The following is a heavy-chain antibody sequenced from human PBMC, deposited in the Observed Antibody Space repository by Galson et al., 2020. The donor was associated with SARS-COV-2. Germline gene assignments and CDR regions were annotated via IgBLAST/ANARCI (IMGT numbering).Heavy chain of an antibody. Sequence: GESLMISCAASGFTFSSYAMHWVRQAPGKGLEWVAVISYDGSNKYYADSVKGRFTISRDNSKNTLYLQMNSLRAEDTAVYYCARSFKESLLWFGDYFDYWGQGTLVTVSS. D-gene: IGHD3-10*01. CDR1: GFTFSSYA. J-gene: IGHJ4*02. CDR2: ISYDGSNK. CDR3: ARSFKESLLWFGDYFDY. V-gene: IGHV3-30-3*01.